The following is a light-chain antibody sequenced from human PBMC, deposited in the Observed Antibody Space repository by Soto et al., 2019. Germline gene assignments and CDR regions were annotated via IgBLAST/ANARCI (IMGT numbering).Light chain of an antibody. CDR3: SAYTTYTTLI. J-gene: IGLJ1*01. CDR2: EVN. V-gene: IGLV2-14*01. Sequence: QRGLAQPASGSRAPAQSFTISCTGTSSDVGGYDYVSWYQQHPGTAPKLILYEVNNRPSGVSNRFSGSKSGNTASLIISGLQTEDEANHYCSAYTTYTTLIFGTGTKVTVL. CDR1: SSDVGGYDY.